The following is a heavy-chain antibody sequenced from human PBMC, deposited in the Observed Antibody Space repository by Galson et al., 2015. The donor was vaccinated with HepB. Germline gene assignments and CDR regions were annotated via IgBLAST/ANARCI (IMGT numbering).Heavy chain of an antibody. D-gene: IGHD5-24*01. CDR2: LYTSEST. Sequence: SETLSLTCTVSGGSISNYYWSWLRQPAGNRLEWIGRLYTSESTNYNPSLKSRVTMSVDTSKNQFSLKLSSVTAADTAVYYCARGPWMATRGDDAFDIWGQGTIVTVSS. CDR3: ARGPWMATRGDDAFDI. J-gene: IGHJ3*02. CDR1: GGSISNYY. V-gene: IGHV4-4*07.